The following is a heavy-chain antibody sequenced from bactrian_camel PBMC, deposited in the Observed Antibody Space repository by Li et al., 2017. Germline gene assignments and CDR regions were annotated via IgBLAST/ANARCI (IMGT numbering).Heavy chain of an antibody. CDR2: IYTGDART. Sequence: HVQLVESGGGSVTAGGSLRLSCSPSGYGHITKCMGWFRQAPGKEREGVAAIYTGDARTVYYGDFVKGRFTISQDNAKTTLYLQMNSLKPEDTAMYYCAAHISSSFRGTPIQALGAGRFGYSGQGTQVTVS. CDR3: AAHISSSFRGTPIQALGAGRFGY. V-gene: IGHV3S54*01. J-gene: IGHJ6*01. CDR1: GYGHITKC. D-gene: IGHD3*01.